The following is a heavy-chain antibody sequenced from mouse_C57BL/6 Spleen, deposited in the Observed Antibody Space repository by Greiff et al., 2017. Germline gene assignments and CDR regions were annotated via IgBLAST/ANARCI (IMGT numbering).Heavy chain of an antibody. J-gene: IGHJ4*01. CDR2: INPNNGGT. Sequence: EVKLQESGPELVKPGASVKISCKASGYTFTDYYMNWVKQSHGKSLEWIGDINPNNGGTSYNQKFKGKATLTVDKSSSTAYMELRSLTSEDSAVYYCASFYDYGGDYWGQGTSVTVSS. V-gene: IGHV1-26*01. D-gene: IGHD2-4*01. CDR1: GYTFTDYY. CDR3: ASFYDYGGDY.